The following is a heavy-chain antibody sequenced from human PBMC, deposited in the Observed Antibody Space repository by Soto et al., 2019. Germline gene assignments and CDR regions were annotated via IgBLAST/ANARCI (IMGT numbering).Heavy chain of an antibody. J-gene: IGHJ4*02. CDR1: GFTFSSYA. Sequence: PGGSLRLSCASSGFTFSSYAMHWVRQAPGKGLEWVAVISCDGSNKYYADSVKGRFTISRDNSKNTLYLQMNSLRAEDTAVYYCARAYEGDYFAYWGQGTLVTVSS. CDR2: ISCDGSNK. V-gene: IGHV3-30-3*01. CDR3: ARAYEGDYFAY. D-gene: IGHD3-16*01.